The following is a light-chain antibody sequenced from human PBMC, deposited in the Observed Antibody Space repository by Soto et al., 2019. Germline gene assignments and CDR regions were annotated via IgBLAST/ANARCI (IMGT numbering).Light chain of an antibody. CDR1: QSISSW. CDR3: KQYNNWPLT. J-gene: IGKJ4*01. Sequence: DIQMTQSPSTLSASVGDRVTITCRASQSISSWLAWCQQKPGKAPKLLIYDASSLESGVQSRFSGSGSGTEFTLTIRSLQPDDFAVYYCKQYNNWPLTFGGGTKVDIK. V-gene: IGKV1-5*01. CDR2: DAS.